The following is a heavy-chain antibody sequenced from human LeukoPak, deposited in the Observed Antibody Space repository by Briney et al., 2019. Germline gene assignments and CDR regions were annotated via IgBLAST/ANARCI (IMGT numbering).Heavy chain of an antibody. V-gene: IGHV3-48*03. J-gene: IGHJ6*03. CDR2: ISSSGSTI. Sequence: GGSLRLSCAASGFTFSSYEMNWVRQAPGKGLEWVSYISSSGSTIYYADSVKGRFTISRDNAKNSLHLQMNSLRAEDTAVYYCARDGAAPDFYYYFMDVWGKGTTVTVSS. CDR3: ARDGAAPDFYYYFMDV. D-gene: IGHD6-6*01. CDR1: GFTFSSYE.